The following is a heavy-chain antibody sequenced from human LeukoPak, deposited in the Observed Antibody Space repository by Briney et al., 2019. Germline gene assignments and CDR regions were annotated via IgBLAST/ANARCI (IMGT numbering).Heavy chain of an antibody. D-gene: IGHD6-19*01. V-gene: IGHV1-46*01. Sequence: ASVKVSCKASGYTFTDYYMHWVRQAPGQGLEWMGIINPSGGSTSYAQKFQGRVTMTRDTSTSTVYMELSSLRSEDTAVYYCASSLAVAYGMDVWGQGTTVTVSS. CDR1: GYTFTDYY. J-gene: IGHJ6*02. CDR3: ASSLAVAYGMDV. CDR2: INPSGGST.